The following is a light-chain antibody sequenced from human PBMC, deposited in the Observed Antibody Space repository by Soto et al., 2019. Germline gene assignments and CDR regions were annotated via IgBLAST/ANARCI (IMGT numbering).Light chain of an antibody. CDR2: DAS. J-gene: IGKJ1*01. CDR3: QQYNSYTWT. Sequence: DIQMTQSPSTLSASVGARVTITCRASQSVSDWLAWYQQKPGKAPKLLIYDASSLESAVPSRFSGSGSGTEFTLTISSLQPDDFATYYCQQYNSYTWTFGHGTKVEIK. CDR1: QSVSDW. V-gene: IGKV1-5*01.